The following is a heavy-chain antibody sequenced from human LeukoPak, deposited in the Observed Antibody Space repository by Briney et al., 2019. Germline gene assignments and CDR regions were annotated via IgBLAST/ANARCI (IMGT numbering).Heavy chain of an antibody. D-gene: IGHD1-26*01. Sequence: GASVKVSCKASGYTFTSYGISWVRQAPGQGLEWMGWISAYNGNTNYAQKLQGRVTMTTDTSTSTAYMELRSLRSDDTAVYYCARVRVSSGSYLVGFDYWGQGTLVTVSS. J-gene: IGHJ4*02. CDR1: GYTFTSYG. V-gene: IGHV1-18*01. CDR2: ISAYNGNT. CDR3: ARVRVSSGSYLVGFDY.